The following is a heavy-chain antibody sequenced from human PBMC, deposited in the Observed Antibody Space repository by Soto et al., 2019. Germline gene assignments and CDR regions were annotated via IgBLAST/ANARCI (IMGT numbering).Heavy chain of an antibody. Sequence: ASVKVSCKASGYSFTAYYMHWVRQAPGQGPEWVGWINPNSGGTNYAQKFQGRVTMTRDTSISTAYMELSRLKSDDTAVYYCARDPIGGGAPHYKDFSVQGT. D-gene: IGHD3-16*01. CDR1: GYSFTAYY. V-gene: IGHV1-2*02. CDR2: INPNSGGT. CDR3: ARDPIGGGAPHYKDF. J-gene: IGHJ4*02.